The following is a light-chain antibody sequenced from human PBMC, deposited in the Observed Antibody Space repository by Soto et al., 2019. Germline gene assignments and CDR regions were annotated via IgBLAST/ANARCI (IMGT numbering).Light chain of an antibody. CDR2: EVS. J-gene: IGLJ1*01. V-gene: IGLV2-14*01. CDR1: SSDVGGYNY. Sequence: QSVLTQPASVSGSPGQSITISCTGTSSDVGGYNYVSWYQQHPGKAPKLMIFEVSNRPSGVSNRFSGSKSGNTASLPISGLQADDEADYYCSSYTTTYTRVFGTGTKLTVL. CDR3: SSYTTTYTRV.